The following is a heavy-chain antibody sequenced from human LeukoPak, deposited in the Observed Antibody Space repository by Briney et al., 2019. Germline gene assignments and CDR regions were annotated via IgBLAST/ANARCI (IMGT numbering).Heavy chain of an antibody. CDR2: ISAYNGNT. J-gene: IGHJ4*02. Sequence: ASVKVSCKASGYTFSGYGISWVRQAPGQGLEWMGWISAYNGNTNYAQNLQGRVTLTTDTSTSIAYTELTSLRSDDTAVYYCARADGTVIRHDFDYWGQGTLVTVSS. V-gene: IGHV1-18*01. D-gene: IGHD3-10*01. CDR1: GYTFSGYG. CDR3: ARADGTVIRHDFDY.